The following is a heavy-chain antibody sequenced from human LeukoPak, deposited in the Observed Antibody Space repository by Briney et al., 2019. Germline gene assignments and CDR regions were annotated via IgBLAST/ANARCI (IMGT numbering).Heavy chain of an antibody. CDR1: GFTFSNAW. CDR2: INHSGST. J-gene: IGHJ4*02. CDR3: ARAYGDPTGDY. Sequence: GSLRLSCAASGFTFSNAWMSWVRQPPGKGLEWIGEINHSGSTNYNPSLKSRVTISVDTSKNQFSLKLSSVTAADTAVYYCARAYGDPTGDYWGQGTLVTVSS. D-gene: IGHD4-17*01. V-gene: IGHV4-34*01.